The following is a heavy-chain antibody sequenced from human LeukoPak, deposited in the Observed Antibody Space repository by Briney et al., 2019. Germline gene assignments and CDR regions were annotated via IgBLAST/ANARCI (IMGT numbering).Heavy chain of an antibody. CDR1: GYTFTSYG. V-gene: IGHV1-18*01. CDR2: ISAYNGDT. J-gene: IGHJ6*03. CDR3: ARRGGKNYGDYLLYYYYMDV. D-gene: IGHD4-17*01. Sequence: ASVKVSCKASGYTFTSYGISWVRQAPGQGLEWMGWISAYNGDTHYAQKFQGRVTMTTDTSTSTAYMELRSLRSDDTAMFYCARRGGKNYGDYLLYYYYMDVWGKGTTVTVSS.